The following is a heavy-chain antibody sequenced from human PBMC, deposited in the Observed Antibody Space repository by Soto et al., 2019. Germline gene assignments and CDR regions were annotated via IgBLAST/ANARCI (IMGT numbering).Heavy chain of an antibody. V-gene: IGHV3-48*02. D-gene: IGHD2-21*01. J-gene: IGHJ6*02. Sequence: GGSLRLSCAASGFTFSSYSMNWVRQAPGKGLEWVSYTSSSSSTIYYEDSVKDRFTISRDNAKNSLYLQMNSLRDEDTVVYYCARGFRGVKSLGYYGMDVWGQGTTVTVSS. CDR3: ARGFRGVKSLGYYGMDV. CDR1: GFTFSSYS. CDR2: TSSSSSTI.